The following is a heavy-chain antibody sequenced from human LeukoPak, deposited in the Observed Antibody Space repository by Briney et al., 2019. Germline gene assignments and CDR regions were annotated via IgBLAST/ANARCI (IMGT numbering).Heavy chain of an antibody. J-gene: IGHJ4*02. V-gene: IGHV1-8*01. CDR1: GYTFTSYD. D-gene: IGHD3-10*01. CDR3: ARGWFGQLLQDY. CDR2: MNPNSGNT. Sequence: ASVKLSCKASGYTFTSYDINWVRQAPGQGPEWMGWMNPNSGNTGYAQQFQGRVTMTRTTSTSTAYMELSSLRSDDTAVYSCARGWFGQLLQDYGGQGTLVTVS.